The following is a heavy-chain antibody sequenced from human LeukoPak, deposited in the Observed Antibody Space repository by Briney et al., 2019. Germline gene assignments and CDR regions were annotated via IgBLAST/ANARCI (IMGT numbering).Heavy chain of an antibody. CDR3: ARVVRGVIISWFDP. Sequence: ASVKVSCKASGYTFTSYGISWVRQAPRQGLEWMGWISAYNGNTNYAQKLQGRVTMTTDTSTSTAYMELRSLRSDDTAVYYCARVVRGVIISWFDPWGQGTLVTVSS. V-gene: IGHV1-18*01. CDR2: ISAYNGNT. J-gene: IGHJ5*02. D-gene: IGHD3-10*01. CDR1: GYTFTSYG.